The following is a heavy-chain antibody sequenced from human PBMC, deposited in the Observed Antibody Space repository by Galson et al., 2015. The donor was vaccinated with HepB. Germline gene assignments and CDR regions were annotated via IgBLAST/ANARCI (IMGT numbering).Heavy chain of an antibody. D-gene: IGHD3-10*01. CDR3: ARGSRGWIWFGEFLFDY. J-gene: IGHJ4*02. CDR2: ITSNGGRT. CDR1: RFTFSTYA. Sequence: SLRLSCAASRFTFSTYAMTWVRQAPGKGLEWISSITSNGGRTFYTNSVKGRFTISRDNSKNTLYLQMNSLRAEDTAVYYCARGSRGWIWFGEFLFDYWGQGTLVTVSS. V-gene: IGHV3-23*01.